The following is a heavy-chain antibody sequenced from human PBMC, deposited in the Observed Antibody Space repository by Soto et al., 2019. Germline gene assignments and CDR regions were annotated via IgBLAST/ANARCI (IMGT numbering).Heavy chain of an antibody. CDR3: ARHPIGYCSSTSCSY. D-gene: IGHD2-2*01. CDR2: INHSGST. CDR1: GGSISSGGYS. Sequence: SETLSLTCAVSGGSISSGGYSWSWIRQPPGKGLEWIGEINHSGSTNYNPSLKSRVTISVDTSKNQFSLKLSSVTAADTAVYYCARHPIGYCSSTSCSYWGQGTLVTVSS. J-gene: IGHJ4*02. V-gene: IGHV4-30-2*01.